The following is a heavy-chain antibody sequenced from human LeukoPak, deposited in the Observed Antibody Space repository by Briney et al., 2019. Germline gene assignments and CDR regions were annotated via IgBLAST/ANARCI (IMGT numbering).Heavy chain of an antibody. CDR1: GYTFTGYY. CDR2: MNPNSGNT. Sequence: ASVKVSCKASGYTFTGYYMHWVRQAPGQGLEWMGWMNPNSGNTGYAQKFQGRVTMTRNTSISTAYMELSSLRSEDTAVYYCARASGRKLRYFDWLFEGTFDYWGQGTLVTVSS. D-gene: IGHD3-9*01. J-gene: IGHJ4*02. CDR3: ARASGRKLRYFDWLFEGTFDY. V-gene: IGHV1-8*02.